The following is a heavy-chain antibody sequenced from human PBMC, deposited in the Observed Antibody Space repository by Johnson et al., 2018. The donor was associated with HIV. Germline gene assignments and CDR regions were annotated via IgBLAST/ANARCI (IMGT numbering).Heavy chain of an antibody. V-gene: IGHV3-30*02. CDR2: ILYDGSNK. Sequence: QVQLVESGGGVVQPGGSLRLSCAASGFTFSSYGMHWVRQAPGKGLEWVAFILYDGSNKYYADSVKGRFTISRDNSKNTLYLQMNSLRAEDTAVYYCAKDKPYGSGLRLGAFDIWGQGTMVTVSS. CDR3: AKDKPYGSGLRLGAFDI. J-gene: IGHJ3*02. D-gene: IGHD3-10*01. CDR1: GFTFSSYG.